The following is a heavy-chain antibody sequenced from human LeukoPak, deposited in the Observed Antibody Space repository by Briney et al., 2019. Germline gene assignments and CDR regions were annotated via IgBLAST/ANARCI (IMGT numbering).Heavy chain of an antibody. J-gene: IGHJ4*02. CDR1: GYTFTGYY. CDR2: INPNSGGT. V-gene: IGHV1-2*02. D-gene: IGHD3-10*01. Sequence: ASVKVSCKASGYTFTGYYIHWVRQAPGQGLEWMGWINPNSGGTKHAQKFQGGVTMTRDTSISTAYMELSSLRSDDTAMYYCARGVYRDQSYYASGTYYIIDYWGQGTLVTVSS. CDR3: ARGVYRDQSYYASGTYYIIDY.